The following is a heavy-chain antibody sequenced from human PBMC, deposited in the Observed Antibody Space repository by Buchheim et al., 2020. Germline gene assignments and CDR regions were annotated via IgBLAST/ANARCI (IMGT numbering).Heavy chain of an antibody. Sequence: QVQLVESGGGVVQPGRSLRLSCAASGFTFSSSGLHWIRQAPGKGLEWVAVISYDGSYKYYADSVKGRFTISRDNSKNTLHLQMNSLRTEDTAVYYCAKDPVSGYYDSSGLDFWGQGTL. CDR2: ISYDGSYK. J-gene: IGHJ4*02. D-gene: IGHD3-22*01. V-gene: IGHV3-30*18. CDR3: AKDPVSGYYDSSGLDF. CDR1: GFTFSSSG.